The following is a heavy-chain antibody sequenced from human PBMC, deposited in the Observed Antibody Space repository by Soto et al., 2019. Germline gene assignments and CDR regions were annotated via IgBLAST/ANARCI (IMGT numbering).Heavy chain of an antibody. V-gene: IGHV4-38-2*01. J-gene: IGHJ4*02. Sequence: SETMSLTTPVSGYSISRGYDWRWFRQPPGKGLEWIGSIYHSGSTYYNPSLKSRVTISVDTSKNQFSLKLSSVTAADTAVYYWAGIPYCGGDCYSDYFDYWGQGILVTGSS. CDR3: AGIPYCGGDCYSDYFDY. D-gene: IGHD2-21*02. CDR1: GYSISRGYD. CDR2: IYHSGST.